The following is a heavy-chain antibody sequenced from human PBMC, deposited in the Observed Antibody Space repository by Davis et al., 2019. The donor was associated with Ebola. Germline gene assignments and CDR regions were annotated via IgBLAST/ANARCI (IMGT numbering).Heavy chain of an antibody. CDR3: AKRWEIRYFGY. J-gene: IGHJ4*02. V-gene: IGHV3-74*01. CDR1: GFTFSSYW. Sequence: GESLKISCAASGFTFSSYWMHWVRQAPGKGLVWVSRINPDGSFTDYADSVKGRFSISRDNSKNTLYLHMYSLRAEDTAVYYCAKRWEIRYFGYWGQGTLVTVSS. CDR2: INPDGSFT. D-gene: IGHD1-1*01.